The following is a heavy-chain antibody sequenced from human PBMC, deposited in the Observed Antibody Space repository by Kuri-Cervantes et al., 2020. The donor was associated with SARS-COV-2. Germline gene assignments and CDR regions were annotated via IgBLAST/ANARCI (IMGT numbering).Heavy chain of an antibody. CDR2: INSDGSST. D-gene: IGHD3-10*01. CDR3: ARDHSDYYGSGSYYYHYYYMDV. V-gene: IGHV3-74*01. Sequence: GESLKISCAASGFTFSSCWMHWVRQAPGKGLVWVSRINSDGSSTSYADSVKGRFTISRDNAKNTLYLQMNSLRAEDTAVYYCARDHSDYYGSGSYYYHYYYMDVWGKGTTVTVSS. CDR1: GFTFSSCW. J-gene: IGHJ6*03.